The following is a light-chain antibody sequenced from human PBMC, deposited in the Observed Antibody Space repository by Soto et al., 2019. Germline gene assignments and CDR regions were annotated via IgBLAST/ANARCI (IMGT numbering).Light chain of an antibody. J-gene: IGLJ1*01. CDR1: SSDVGGYNF. Sequence: QSVLTQPASVFGSPGQSITISCTGTSSDVGGYNFVSWYQQHPGKAPKLMIYEVSNRPSGVSNRFSGSKSSNTASLTISGLQPEDEADYYCSSYTTSSTVVFGTGTKVT. CDR3: SSYTTSSTVV. V-gene: IGLV2-14*03. CDR2: EVS.